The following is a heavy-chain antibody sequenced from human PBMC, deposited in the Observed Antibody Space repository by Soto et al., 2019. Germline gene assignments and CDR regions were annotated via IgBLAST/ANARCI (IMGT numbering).Heavy chain of an antibody. CDR1: GGTFSNYA. J-gene: IGHJ6*02. D-gene: IGHD3-16*01. CDR3: AKGDIFVGVTIYGMDV. Sequence: QVQLVQSGAEVKKPGSSVKVSCKASGGTFSNYAINWVRQAPGQGLEWMGAGFPVFGTAKYAQTFQGRVTITADRSTNTAYIELSGLRSDDTAVYYCAKGDIFVGVTIYGMDVWGQGTTVTVSS. V-gene: IGHV1-69*06. CDR2: GFPVFGTA.